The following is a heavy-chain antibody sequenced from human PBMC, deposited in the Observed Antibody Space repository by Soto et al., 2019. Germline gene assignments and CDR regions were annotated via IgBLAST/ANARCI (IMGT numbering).Heavy chain of an antibody. CDR1: GDNFIDYW. V-gene: IGHV5-10-1*01. D-gene: IGHD3-9*01. Sequence: PGESLKISCKGFGDNFIDYWITWVRQTPGKGLEWMGRIDPTDSYRTYSPSFRGHVTISVDKSITTAYLQWNRLEASDTDVYYCARHSLRPTKYAMDVWGQGTTVTVSS. J-gene: IGHJ6*02. CDR3: ARHSLRPTKYAMDV. CDR2: IDPTDSYR.